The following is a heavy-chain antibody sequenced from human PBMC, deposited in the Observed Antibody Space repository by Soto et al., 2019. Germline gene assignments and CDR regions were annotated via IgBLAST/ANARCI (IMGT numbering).Heavy chain of an antibody. CDR2: IIPIFGTA. CDR1: GGTFSSYA. CDR3: ARDLLFTGNCNYGWWFDP. J-gene: IGHJ5*02. Sequence: QVQLVQSGAEVKKPGSSVKVSCKASGGTFSSYAISWVRQAPGQGLEWMGGIIPIFGTANYAQKFQGRVTITADESTSTAYMELSSRRSEDTAVYYCARDLLFTGNCNYGWWFDPWGQGTLVTVSS. V-gene: IGHV1-69*01. D-gene: IGHD1-7*01.